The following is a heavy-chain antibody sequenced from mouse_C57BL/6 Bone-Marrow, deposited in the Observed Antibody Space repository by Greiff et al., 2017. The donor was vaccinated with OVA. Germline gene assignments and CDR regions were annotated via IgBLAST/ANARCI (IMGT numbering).Heavy chain of an antibody. J-gene: IGHJ4*01. V-gene: IGHV5-12*01. Sequence: EVQRVESGGGLVQPGGSLKLSCAASGFTFSDYYMYWVRQTPEKRLEWVAYISNGGGSTYYPDTVKGRFTISRDNAKNTLYLQMSRLKSEDTAMYYCARPPSPYYYGSSSMDYWGQGTSVTVSS. CDR1: GFTFSDYY. D-gene: IGHD1-1*01. CDR2: ISNGGGST. CDR3: ARPPSPYYYGSSSMDY.